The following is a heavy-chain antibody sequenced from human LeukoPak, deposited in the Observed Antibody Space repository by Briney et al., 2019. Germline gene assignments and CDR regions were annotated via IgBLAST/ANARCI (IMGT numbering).Heavy chain of an antibody. Sequence: ASVKASCKASGYTFTSYGISWVRQAPGQGLEWMGWINGYNGNTDYAQKLQGRVTMTTDTSTTTAYMKLRSLRSDDTAVYYCARGGEQEGFFDPWGQGTLVTVSS. CDR3: ARGGEQEGFFDP. D-gene: IGHD1/OR15-1a*01. V-gene: IGHV1-18*01. J-gene: IGHJ5*02. CDR2: INGYNGNT. CDR1: GYTFTSYG.